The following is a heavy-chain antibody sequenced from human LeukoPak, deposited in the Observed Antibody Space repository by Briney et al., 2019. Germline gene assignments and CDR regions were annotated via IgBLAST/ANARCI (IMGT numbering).Heavy chain of an antibody. CDR3: AKERSMVRGVIPYYFDY. D-gene: IGHD3-10*01. V-gene: IGHV3-23*01. J-gene: IGHJ4*02. CDR2: ISGSGGST. CDR1: GFTFSSYG. Sequence: GGSLRLSCAASGFTFSSYGMSWVRQAPGTGLEWVSAISGSGGSTYYADSVKGRFTISRDNSKNTLYLQMNSLRAEDTAVYYCAKERSMVRGVIPYYFDYWGQGTLVTVSS.